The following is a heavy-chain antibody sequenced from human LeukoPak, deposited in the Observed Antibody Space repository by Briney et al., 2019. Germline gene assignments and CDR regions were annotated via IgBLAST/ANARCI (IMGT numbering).Heavy chain of an antibody. D-gene: IGHD3-3*01. CDR1: GFTFSSYS. Sequence: GGSLRLSCAASGFTFSSYSMNWVRQAPGKGLEWVSSISSSSSCIYYAGSVKGRFTISRENAKKSLYLKMNSLRAEDTAVYYCARGDPYYDFWSGYRNNWFDPWGQGALVTVSS. CDR2: ISSSSSCI. CDR3: ARGDPYYDFWSGYRNNWFDP. V-gene: IGHV3-21*01. J-gene: IGHJ5*02.